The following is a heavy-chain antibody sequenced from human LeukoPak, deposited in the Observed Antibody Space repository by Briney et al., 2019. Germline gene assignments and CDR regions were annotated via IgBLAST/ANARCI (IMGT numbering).Heavy chain of an antibody. D-gene: IGHD3-22*01. Sequence: SGGSLRLPCAASGFTFSSYSMNWVRQAPGKGLEWVSSISSSSSYIYYADSVKGRFTISRDNAKNSLYLQMNSLRAEDTAVYYCTQYDSSGYYSFSWGQGTLVTVSS. J-gene: IGHJ5*02. V-gene: IGHV3-21*01. CDR1: GFTFSSYS. CDR2: ISSSSSYI. CDR3: TQYDSSGYYSFS.